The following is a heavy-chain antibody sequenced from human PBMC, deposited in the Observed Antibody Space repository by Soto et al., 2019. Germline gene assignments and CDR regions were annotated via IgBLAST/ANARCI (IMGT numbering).Heavy chain of an antibody. D-gene: IGHD1-20*01. V-gene: IGHV2-70*01. CDR3: TRSTNWHDDYYFDY. CDR2: IDWEEEK. Sequence: SGPTLVNPKHTLIRTCAFSGFSLSRKGMSVSWIRQPPGKALEFLALIDWEEEKFYSPSLRTRLTVSKDTSKSQVVLTLTNVDPVDKATYYCTRSTNWHDDYYFDYWGQGSXVTVSS. CDR1: GFSLSRKGMS. J-gene: IGHJ4*02.